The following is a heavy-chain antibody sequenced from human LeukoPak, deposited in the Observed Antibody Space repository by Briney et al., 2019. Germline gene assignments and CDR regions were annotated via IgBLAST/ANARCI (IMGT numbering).Heavy chain of an antibody. D-gene: IGHD5-18*01. V-gene: IGHV1-69*05. CDR3: ARNEIRLWGNYYYYYYMDV. J-gene: IGHJ6*03. CDR2: IIPIFGTA. Sequence: GASVKVSCKASGYTFTSYDINWVRQATGQGLEWMGRIIPIFGTANYAQKFQGRVTITTDESTSTAYMELSSLRSEDTAVYYCARNEIRLWGNYYYYYYMDVWGKGTTVTVSS. CDR1: GYTFTSYD.